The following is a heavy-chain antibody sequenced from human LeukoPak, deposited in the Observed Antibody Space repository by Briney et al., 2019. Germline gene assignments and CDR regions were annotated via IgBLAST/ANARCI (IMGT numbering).Heavy chain of an antibody. Sequence: KASETLSLTCTVSGGSISSYYWSWIRQPPGKGLELIGYIYYSGSTNYNPSLKSRVTISVDTSKNQFSLKLSSVTAADTAVYYCARGIHRGLGRPYFDYWGQGTLVTVSS. CDR1: GGSISSYY. J-gene: IGHJ4*02. CDR3: ARGIHRGLGRPYFDY. D-gene: IGHD3-10*01. CDR2: IYYSGST. V-gene: IGHV4-59*01.